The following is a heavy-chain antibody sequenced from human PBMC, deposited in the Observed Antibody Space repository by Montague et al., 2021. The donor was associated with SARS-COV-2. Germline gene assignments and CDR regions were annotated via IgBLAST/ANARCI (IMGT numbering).Heavy chain of an antibody. CDR2: IYYTGST. Sequence: SETLSLTCTVPGGSISSYYWSWIRQPPGKGLEWIGYIYYTGSTKYNPSLKSRVTMSLDRPTNRFSLRLNSVTAADTAMYYCARAQNTCFIANCVNYFDFWGLGAQDTVSS. J-gene: IGHJ4*02. CDR3: ARAQNTCFIANCVNYFDF. D-gene: IGHD1-1*01. CDR1: GGSISSYY. V-gene: IGHV4-59*01.